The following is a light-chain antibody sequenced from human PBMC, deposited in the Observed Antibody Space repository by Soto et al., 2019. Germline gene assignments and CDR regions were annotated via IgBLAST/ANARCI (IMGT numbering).Light chain of an antibody. Sequence: DVVMTQSPLSLPVTLGQPASISCRSSQSLVYSDGNTYLNWFHQRPGQSPRRLIYKVSNRDSGVPDRFSGSGSCTDFTLTISRVEAEDVGVYSCMQGTYWPRLTFGGGTKVEIK. CDR3: MQGTYWPRLT. V-gene: IGKV2-30*01. CDR2: KVS. CDR1: QSLVYSDGNTY. J-gene: IGKJ4*01.